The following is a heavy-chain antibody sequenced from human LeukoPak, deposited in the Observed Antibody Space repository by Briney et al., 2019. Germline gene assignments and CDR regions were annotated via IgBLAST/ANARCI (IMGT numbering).Heavy chain of an antibody. CDR1: GFTFTSSA. D-gene: IGHD3-22*01. CDR2: IVVGSGNT. J-gene: IGHJ4*02. V-gene: IGHV1-58*02. CDR3: AAVSDYDSSGYYYGIDY. Sequence: SVKVSCKASGFTFTSSAMQWVRQARGQRLEWIGWIVVGSGNTNYAQKFQERVTITRDMSTSTAYMELSSLRSEGTAVYYCAAVSDYDSSGYYYGIDYWGQGTLVTVSS.